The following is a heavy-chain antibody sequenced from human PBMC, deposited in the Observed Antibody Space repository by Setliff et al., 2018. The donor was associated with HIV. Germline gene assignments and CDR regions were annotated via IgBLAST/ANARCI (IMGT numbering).Heavy chain of an antibody. CDR1: GGTLSNYA. D-gene: IGHD3-10*01. V-gene: IGHV1-69*10. CDR2: INPILEIT. CDR3: AGPRGDEAFDI. Sequence: SVKVSCKTSGGTLSNYAISWVRQAPGQGLEWMGGINPILEITSYAQKFQGRLTITADESTTTMYMELSSLRSDDTAVYYCAGPRGDEAFDIWGQGTMVTVSS. J-gene: IGHJ3*02.